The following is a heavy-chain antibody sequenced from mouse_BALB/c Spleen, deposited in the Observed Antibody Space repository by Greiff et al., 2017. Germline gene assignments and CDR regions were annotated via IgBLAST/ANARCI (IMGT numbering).Heavy chain of an antibody. D-gene: IGHD3-2*01. Sequence: QVQLQQPGAELVKPGASVKLSCKASGYTFTSYWMHWVKQRPGQGLEWIGEINPSNGRTNYNEKFKSKATLTVDKSSSTAYMQLSSLTSEDSAVYYCASGDSSGYPYYAMDYWGQGTSVTVSS. CDR3: ASGDSSGYPYYAMDY. V-gene: IGHV1S81*02. CDR2: INPSNGRT. CDR1: GYTFTSYW. J-gene: IGHJ4*01.